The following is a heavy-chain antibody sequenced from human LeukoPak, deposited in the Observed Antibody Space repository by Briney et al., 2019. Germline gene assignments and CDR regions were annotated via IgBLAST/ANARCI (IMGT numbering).Heavy chain of an antibody. Sequence: SETLSLTCTVSGGSISSYYWSWIRQPPGRGREWMGYIYYSGSTNYNPSLKSRVTISVDTSKNQFSLKLSSVTAADTAVYYCARVPYYYGSGLLFDYWGQGTLVTVSS. CDR2: IYYSGST. J-gene: IGHJ4*02. D-gene: IGHD3-10*01. CDR3: ARVPYYYGSGLLFDY. V-gene: IGHV4-59*01. CDR1: GGSISSYY.